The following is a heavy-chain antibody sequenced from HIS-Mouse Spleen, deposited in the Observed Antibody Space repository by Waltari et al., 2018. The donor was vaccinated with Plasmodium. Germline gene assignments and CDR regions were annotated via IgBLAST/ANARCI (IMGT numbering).Heavy chain of an antibody. CDR3: ARTIAVVGTGDALDI. J-gene: IGHJ3*02. CDR1: GFTFSSSW. D-gene: IGHD6-13*01. V-gene: IGHV3-74*01. CDR2: INSEGSST. Sequence: EVQLVESGGGLVQPGGSLRLSCAASGFTFSSSWMHWVRQAPGKGLVWVSRINSEGSSTRYADSVKGRFTISRDNAKNTLYLQMNSLRAEDTAVYYCARTIAVVGTGDALDIWGQGTMVTVSS.